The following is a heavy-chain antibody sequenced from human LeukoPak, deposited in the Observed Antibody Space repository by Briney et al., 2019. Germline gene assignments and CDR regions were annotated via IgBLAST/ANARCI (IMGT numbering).Heavy chain of an antibody. D-gene: IGHD3-10*02. CDR2: IYHSGST. CDR1: GYSISSGYY. J-gene: IGHJ4*02. V-gene: IGHV4-38-2*01. Sequence: SETLSLTCAVSGYSISSGYYWGGIRHPPGKGLEWIGSIYHSGSTYYNPSLKSRVTISVDTSKNQFSLKLSSVTAADTAVYYCARLDSVPYFDYWGQGTLVTVSS. CDR3: ARLDSVPYFDY.